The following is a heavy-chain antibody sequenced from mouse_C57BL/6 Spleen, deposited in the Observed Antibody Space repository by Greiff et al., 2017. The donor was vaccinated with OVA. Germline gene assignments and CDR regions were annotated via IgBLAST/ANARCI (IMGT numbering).Heavy chain of an antibody. J-gene: IGHJ3*01. V-gene: IGHV1-53*01. CDR3: ARYHYYGSSYVGFAY. D-gene: IGHD1-1*01. Sequence: QVQLKQPGTELVKPGASVKLSCKASGYTFTSCWMHWVKQRPGQGLEWIGNINPSNGGTNYNEKFKSKATLTVDKSSSTAYMQLSSLTSEDSAVYYCARYHYYGSSYVGFAYWGQGTLVTVSA. CDR2: INPSNGGT. CDR1: GYTFTSCW.